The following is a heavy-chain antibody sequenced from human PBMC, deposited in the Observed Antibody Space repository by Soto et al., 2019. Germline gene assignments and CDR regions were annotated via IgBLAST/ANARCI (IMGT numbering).Heavy chain of an antibody. CDR2: TIPMFGTP. D-gene: IGHD4-17*01. V-gene: IGHV1-69*01. CDR1: GGTFSKYA. Sequence: QVQLVQSGAEMQQPGASVRVSCKASGGTFSKYAFSWVRQAPGQGLEWLGGTIPMFGTPNYAQKFQGRVAISADESTATVYMELSSRSAEDTAVYFCARRLRDRNYCCGMAVWGQGTTVTVSS. CDR3: ARRLRDRNYCCGMAV. J-gene: IGHJ6*02.